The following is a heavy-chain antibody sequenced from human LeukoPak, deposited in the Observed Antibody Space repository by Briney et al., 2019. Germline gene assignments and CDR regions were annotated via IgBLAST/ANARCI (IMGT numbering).Heavy chain of an antibody. CDR3: ASDYYDSSGQAFDAFDI. CDR2: INHSGST. Sequence: PSETLSLTCAVYGGSSSGYYWSWIRQPPGKGLEWIGEINHSGSTNYNPSLKSRVTISVDTSKNQFSLKLSSVTAADTAVYYCASDYYDSSGQAFDAFDIWGQGTMVTVSS. V-gene: IGHV4-34*01. D-gene: IGHD3-22*01. J-gene: IGHJ3*02. CDR1: GGSSSGYY.